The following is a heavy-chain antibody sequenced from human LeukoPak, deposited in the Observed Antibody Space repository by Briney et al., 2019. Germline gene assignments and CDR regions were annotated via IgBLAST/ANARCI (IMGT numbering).Heavy chain of an antibody. J-gene: IGHJ4*02. CDR2: INHSGST. CDR3: ARPLSTTVTTGVSYYFDY. D-gene: IGHD4-17*01. V-gene: IGHV4-34*01. Sequence: SETLSLTCAVYGGSFSGYYWSWIRQPPGKGLEWIGEINHSGSTNYNPSLKSRVTISVDTSKNQFSLKLSSVTAADTAVYYRARPLSTTVTTGVSYYFDYWGQGTLVTVSS. CDR1: GGSFSGYY.